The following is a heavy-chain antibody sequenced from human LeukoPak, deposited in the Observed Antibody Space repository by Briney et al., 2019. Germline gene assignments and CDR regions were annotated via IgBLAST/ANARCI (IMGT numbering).Heavy chain of an antibody. J-gene: IGHJ6*02. D-gene: IGHD6-13*01. CDR3: AREGPDSTFYGMDV. Sequence: PSETLSLTCAVSGGSISSSKWWSRVRQPPGKGLEWIGEIYDSGTMKYNPSLKSRVTISVDKSENQFSLKLSSVTAADTAVYYCAREGPDSTFYGMDVWGQGTTVTVSS. CDR2: IYDSGTM. V-gene: IGHV4-4*02. CDR1: GGSISSSKW.